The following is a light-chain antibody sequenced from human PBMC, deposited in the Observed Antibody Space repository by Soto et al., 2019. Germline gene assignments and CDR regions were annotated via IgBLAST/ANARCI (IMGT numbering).Light chain of an antibody. CDR1: SIDVGAYNY. CDR2: EVS. J-gene: IGLJ2*01. Sequence: QSALTQPASVSGSPGQSITISCTGTSIDVGAYNYVSWYQQHPGKAPKLMIYEVSNRPTGVSNRFSGSKSGNSASLTISGLQAEDEAEYYCSSYSSSITVVFGGGTKLTVL. CDR3: SSYSSSITVV. V-gene: IGLV2-14*01.